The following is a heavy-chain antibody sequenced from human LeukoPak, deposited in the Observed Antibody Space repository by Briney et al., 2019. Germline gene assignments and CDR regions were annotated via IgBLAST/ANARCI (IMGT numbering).Heavy chain of an antibody. CDR3: ARGRLLEWFDS. CDR1: GGSISGYY. CDR2: IYYSGST. Sequence: SETLSLTCTVSGGSISGYYWSWIRQPPGKGLEWIGYIYYSGSTNYNPSLKSRVTISVDTSKNQFSLKLSSVTAADTAVYYCARGRLLEWFDSWGQGTLVSVSS. J-gene: IGHJ5*02. D-gene: IGHD3-3*01. V-gene: IGHV4-59*01.